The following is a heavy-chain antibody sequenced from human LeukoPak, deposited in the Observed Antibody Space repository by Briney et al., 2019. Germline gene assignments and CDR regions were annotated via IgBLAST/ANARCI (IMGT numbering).Heavy chain of an antibody. D-gene: IGHD6-19*01. V-gene: IGHV3-23*01. CDR1: GFAFSSYA. J-gene: IGHJ2*01. Sequence: GGSLRLSCVASGFAFSSYAMTWVRQPPGKGLEWVSTLSASGVSTFYAESVKGRFTISRDNSRNTLYLQMNSLRAEDAAVYYCANDLDSGWQDWYFDLWGRGTLATVSS. CDR2: LSASGVST. CDR3: ANDLDSGWQDWYFDL.